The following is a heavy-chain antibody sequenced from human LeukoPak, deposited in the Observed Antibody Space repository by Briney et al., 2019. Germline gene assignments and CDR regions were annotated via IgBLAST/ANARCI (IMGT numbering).Heavy chain of an antibody. CDR1: GVSISSYY. CDR3: ARVREMARSADYYYYMDV. V-gene: IGHV4-59*01. Sequence: PSETLSLICTVSGVSISSYYWSWIRQPPGKGLEWIGYIHYSGSTNYNPSLKSRVTISVDTSKNQFSLKLSSVTAADTAVYYCARVREMARSADYYYYMDVWGKGTTVTVSS. J-gene: IGHJ6*03. D-gene: IGHD5-24*01. CDR2: IHYSGST.